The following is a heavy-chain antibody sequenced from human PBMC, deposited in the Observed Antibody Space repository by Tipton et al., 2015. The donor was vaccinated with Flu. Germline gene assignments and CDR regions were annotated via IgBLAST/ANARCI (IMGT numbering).Heavy chain of an antibody. Sequence: QLVQSGAEVKNPGASVKVSCKASGYTFTSYGISWVRQAPGQGLEWMGWISAYNGNTNYAQKLPGRVTMTTDTSTSTAYMELRSLRSDDTAVYYCAGVRYCSGGSCYSGWYFDLWGRGTLVTVSS. J-gene: IGHJ2*01. CDR1: GYTFTSYG. CDR2: ISAYNGNT. V-gene: IGHV1-18*01. D-gene: IGHD2-15*01. CDR3: AGVRYCSGGSCYSGWYFDL.